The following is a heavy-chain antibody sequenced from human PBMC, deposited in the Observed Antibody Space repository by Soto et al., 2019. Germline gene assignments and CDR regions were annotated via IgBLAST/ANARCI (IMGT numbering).Heavy chain of an antibody. CDR3: ARTSAYCSSTSCYVDY. CDR2: IYPGDSDT. J-gene: IGHJ4*02. CDR1: GYSFTSYW. Sequence: EVQLVQSGAEVKKPGESLKISCKGSGYSFTSYWIGWVRQMPGKGLEWMGIIYPGDSDTRYSPSFQGQVTISADKSISTAYLQWSSLKASDTAMYYCARTSAYCSSTSCYVDYWGQGTLVTVSS. D-gene: IGHD2-2*01. V-gene: IGHV5-51*03.